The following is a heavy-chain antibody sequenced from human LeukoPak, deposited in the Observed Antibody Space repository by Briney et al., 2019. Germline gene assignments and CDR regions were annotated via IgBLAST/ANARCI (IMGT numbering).Heavy chain of an antibody. CDR3: ARSPTAMVNYFDY. Sequence: PGRSLRLSCAASGFTFSSYAMHWVRQAPGKGLEWVAVISYDGSNKYYVDSVKGRFTISRDNSKNTLYLQMNSLRAEDTAVYYCARSPTAMVNYFDYWGQGTLVTVSS. D-gene: IGHD5-18*01. J-gene: IGHJ4*02. V-gene: IGHV3-30*04. CDR1: GFTFSSYA. CDR2: ISYDGSNK.